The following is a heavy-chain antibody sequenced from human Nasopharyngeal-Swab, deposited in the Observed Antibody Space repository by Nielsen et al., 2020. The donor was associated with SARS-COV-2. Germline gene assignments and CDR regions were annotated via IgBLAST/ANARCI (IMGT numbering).Heavy chain of an antibody. J-gene: IGHJ6*03. CDR1: GGSVSSGSYY. CDR3: ARLHYYMDV. CDR2: IYYSGST. D-gene: IGHD6-6*01. Sequence: SETLSLTCTVSGGSVSSGSYYWSWIRQPPGKGLEWIGYIYYSGSTNYNPSLKSRVTISVDTSKNQFSLKLSSVTAADTAVYYCARLHYYMDVWGKGTTVTVSS. V-gene: IGHV4-61*01.